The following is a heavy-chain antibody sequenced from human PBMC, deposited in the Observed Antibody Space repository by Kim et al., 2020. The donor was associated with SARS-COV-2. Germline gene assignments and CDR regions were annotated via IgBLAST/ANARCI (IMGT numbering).Heavy chain of an antibody. CDR3: AKDTYGSGSYFDM. D-gene: IGHD3-10*01. J-gene: IGHJ3*02. V-gene: IGHV3-30*02. Sequence: YAEAVMCPFTISRDNSKNTLYLQMSSLRSDDTAVYYCAKDTYGSGSYFDMWGQGTMVTVSS.